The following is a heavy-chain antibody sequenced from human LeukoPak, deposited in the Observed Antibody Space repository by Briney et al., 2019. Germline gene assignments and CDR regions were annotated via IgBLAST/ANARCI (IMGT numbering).Heavy chain of an antibody. J-gene: IGHJ4*02. CDR1: GGSFSGYY. D-gene: IGHD2/OR15-2a*01. Sequence: SETLSLTCAVYGGSFSGYYWSWIRQPPGKGLEWIGEINHSGSTNYNPSLKSRVTTSVDTSKNQFSLKLSSVTAADTAVYYCAREENYSDYWGQGTLVTVSS. V-gene: IGHV4-34*01. CDR3: AREENYSDY. CDR2: INHSGST.